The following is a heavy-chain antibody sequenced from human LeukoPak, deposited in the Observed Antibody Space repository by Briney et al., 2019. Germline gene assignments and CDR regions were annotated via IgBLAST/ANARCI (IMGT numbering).Heavy chain of an antibody. CDR1: GGTFSSYA. CDR2: MNPNSANT. Sequence: ASVKVSCKASGGTFSSYAISWVRQAPGQGLEWMGWMNPNSANTGYTQKFQGRVTFTRNTSISTAYMELSSLRSEDTAVYYCARGSHSSGKVDYWGQGTLVTVSS. CDR3: ARGSHSSGKVDY. J-gene: IGHJ4*02. V-gene: IGHV1-8*03. D-gene: IGHD3-10*01.